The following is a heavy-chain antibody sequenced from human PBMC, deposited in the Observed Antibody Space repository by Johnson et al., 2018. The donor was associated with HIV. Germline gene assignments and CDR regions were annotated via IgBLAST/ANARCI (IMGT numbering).Heavy chain of an antibody. V-gene: IGHV3-30*18. Sequence: QVQLVESGGGVVQPGRSLRLSCAASGFTFSTYGMHWVRQAPGKGLEGVATIAYDGSHKKYADSAKGRFTISRDNAKNSLYLQMNSLRAEDTAVYYCAKDQWSSSWTNDAFDIWGQGTMVTVSS. CDR1: GFTFSTYG. D-gene: IGHD6-13*01. CDR3: AKDQWSSSWTNDAFDI. J-gene: IGHJ3*02. CDR2: IAYDGSHK.